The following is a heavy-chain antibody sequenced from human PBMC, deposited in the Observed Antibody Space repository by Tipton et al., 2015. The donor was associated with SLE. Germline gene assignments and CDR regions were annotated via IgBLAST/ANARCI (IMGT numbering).Heavy chain of an antibody. CDR2: IYYSGST. D-gene: IGHD6-19*01. CDR3: AREYSSGWSY. J-gene: IGHJ4*02. Sequence: TLSLTCTVSGGSISSSSYYWGWIRQPPGKGLEWIGSIYYSGSTYYNPSLKSRVTISVDTSKNQFSLKLSSVTAADTAVYYCAREYSSGWSYWGQGTPVTVSS. CDR1: GGSISSSSYY. V-gene: IGHV4-39*07.